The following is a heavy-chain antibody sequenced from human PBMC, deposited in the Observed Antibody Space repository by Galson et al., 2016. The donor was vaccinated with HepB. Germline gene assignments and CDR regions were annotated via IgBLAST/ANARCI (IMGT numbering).Heavy chain of an antibody. J-gene: IGHJ6*03. Sequence: SLRLSCAASGLNVSGNYMSWVRQAPGKGLEWVSVLYSVGTTYYADSVKGRFTISRDNSKNTVYLQMNSLRAEDTAVYYCARELWVGGPPYMDVWGKGTTVIVSS. CDR1: GLNVSGNY. D-gene: IGHD3-16*01. V-gene: IGHV3-53*01. CDR3: ARELWVGGPPYMDV. CDR2: LYSVGTT.